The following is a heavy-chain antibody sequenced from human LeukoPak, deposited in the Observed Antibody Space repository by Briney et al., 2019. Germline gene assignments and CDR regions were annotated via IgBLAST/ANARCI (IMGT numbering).Heavy chain of an antibody. J-gene: IGHJ3*02. D-gene: IGHD2-2*01. Sequence: GGSLRLSCTASGFMFSSYGMNRVRQAPGKGLEWVSSISSDSNYIFYADSVQGRFTISRDNAENSLFLQMNSLRAEDTAVYYCASRYCTSTNCYAFDIWGQGTMVTVSS. CDR1: GFMFSSYG. V-gene: IGHV3-21*01. CDR3: ASRYCTSTNCYAFDI. CDR2: ISSDSNYI.